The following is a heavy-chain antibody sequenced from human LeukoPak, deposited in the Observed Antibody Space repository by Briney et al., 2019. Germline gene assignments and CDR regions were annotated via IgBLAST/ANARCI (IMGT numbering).Heavy chain of an antibody. Sequence: SETLSLTCTVSNGSINSYYWSWIRQPPGKELEWIGYIYYSGSTNYNPSLKSRVTISVDTSKNQFSLKLSSVTAADTAVYYCARGRSSSVYFDYWGQGTLVTVSS. CDR1: NGSINSYY. CDR2: IYYSGST. V-gene: IGHV4-59*12. CDR3: ARGRSSSVYFDY. D-gene: IGHD6-6*01. J-gene: IGHJ4*02.